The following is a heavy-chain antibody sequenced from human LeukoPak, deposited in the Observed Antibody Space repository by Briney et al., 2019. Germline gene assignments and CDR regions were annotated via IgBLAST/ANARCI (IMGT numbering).Heavy chain of an antibody. CDR2: INTDGTVT. J-gene: IGHJ4*02. Sequence: GGSLRLSCTASGFTFSKYWMLWVRQAPGQGLESVSRINTDGTVTAYADSVKGRFTVSRDNADNTMFLQMNSVRDEDTAVYYCATKQWLAPPPDSWGQGTPVTVSS. D-gene: IGHD6-19*01. CDR1: GFTFSKYW. V-gene: IGHV3-74*01. CDR3: ATKQWLAPPPDS.